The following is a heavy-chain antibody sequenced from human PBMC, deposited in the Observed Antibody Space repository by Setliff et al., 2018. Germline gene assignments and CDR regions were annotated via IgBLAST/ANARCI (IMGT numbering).Heavy chain of an antibody. Sequence: SVKVSCKAFGGTFSNSAINWVRQAPGQRLEWMGGIISIRGAADYAQKFQGKVIITADGSTSTAYMELTSLRSDDAAVYYCARGPSGWSSATSRYYFYMDVWGKGTTVTVSS. D-gene: IGHD6-19*01. CDR3: ARGPSGWSSATSRYYFYMDV. CDR2: IISIRGAA. V-gene: IGHV1-69*13. CDR1: GGTFSNSA. J-gene: IGHJ6*03.